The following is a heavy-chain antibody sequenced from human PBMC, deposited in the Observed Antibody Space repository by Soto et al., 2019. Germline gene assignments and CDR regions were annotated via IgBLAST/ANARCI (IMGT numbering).Heavy chain of an antibody. CDR3: TTVHGGKGWCLDY. Sequence: EVQVVESGGGLVKPGESLRLSCAASGFTFSNGWMNWVRQAPGKGLEWVGHTKSKTDGGATDYAAPVKGRITISGDDSNNTEYRQMNSLKAEDTAVYYWTTVHGGKGWCLDYWGQGTLVTVSS. J-gene: IGHJ4*02. D-gene: IGHD2-21*01. CDR1: GFTFSNGW. V-gene: IGHV3-15*07. CDR2: TKSKTDGGAT.